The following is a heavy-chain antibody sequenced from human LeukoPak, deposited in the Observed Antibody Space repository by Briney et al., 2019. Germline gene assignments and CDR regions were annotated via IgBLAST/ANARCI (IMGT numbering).Heavy chain of an antibody. J-gene: IGHJ3*01. V-gene: IGHV3-48*01. Sequence: PGGSLRLSCEASGFTFSSHSMIWVRQAPGKRLEWVSYIGSGGSPTHYAASVKCRFTISRDNVKNSLYLQMHSLRVEDPAVYYCAKDQRPYCTAECYCAIDAWGQGTLVTVSS. CDR1: GFTFSSHS. CDR2: IGSGGSPT. CDR3: AKDQRPYCTAECYCAIDA. D-gene: IGHD2-8*02.